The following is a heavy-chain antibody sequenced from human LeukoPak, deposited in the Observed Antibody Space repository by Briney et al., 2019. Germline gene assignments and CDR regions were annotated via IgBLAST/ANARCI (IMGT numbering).Heavy chain of an antibody. V-gene: IGHV1-3*01. CDR3: ARAPGRWSSSVFDY. CDR1: GYIFTSYA. J-gene: IGHJ4*02. D-gene: IGHD1-14*01. CDR2: INAGNGNT. Sequence: ASVKVSCKASGYIFTSYAMHWVRQAPGQRLEWMGWINAGNGNTKYSQKFQGRVTITRDTSASTAYMELSSLRSEDTAVYYCARAPGRWSSSVFDYWGQGALVTVSS.